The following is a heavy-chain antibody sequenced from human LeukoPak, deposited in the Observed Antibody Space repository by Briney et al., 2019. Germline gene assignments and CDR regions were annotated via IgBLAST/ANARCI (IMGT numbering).Heavy chain of an antibody. CDR3: ALGYSSGWSLY. D-gene: IGHD6-19*01. CDR2: ISYDGSNK. CDR1: GFTFSSYA. Sequence: PGGSLRLSCAASGFTFSSYAMHWVRQAPGKGLEWVAVISYDGSNKYYADSVKGRFTISRDNSKNTLYLQMNSLRAEDTAIYYCALGYSSGWSLYWGQGTLVTVSS. V-gene: IGHV3-30-3*01. J-gene: IGHJ4*02.